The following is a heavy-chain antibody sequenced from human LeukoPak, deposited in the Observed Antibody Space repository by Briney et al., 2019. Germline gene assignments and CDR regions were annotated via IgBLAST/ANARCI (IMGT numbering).Heavy chain of an antibody. CDR1: GGTFSSYA. CDR2: IIPILGIA. D-gene: IGHD6-13*01. V-gene: IGHV1-69*04. CDR3: ARDPDSSSWFDY. J-gene: IGHJ4*02. Sequence: SVKVSCKASGGTFSSYAISWVRQAPGQVLEWMGRIIPILGIANYAQKFQGRVTITADKSTSTAYMELSSLRSEDTAVYYCARDPDSSSWFDYWGQGTLVTVSS.